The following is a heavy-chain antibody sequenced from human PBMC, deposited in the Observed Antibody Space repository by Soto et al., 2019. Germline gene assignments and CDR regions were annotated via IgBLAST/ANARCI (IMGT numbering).Heavy chain of an antibody. CDR2: IYYSGST. CDR3: ARQEVHDYYYDSSGSYDY. CDR1: GVSISSDY. D-gene: IGHD3-22*01. V-gene: IGHV4-59*08. Sequence: SVTLSIACTFIGVSISSDYWSWIQQSPGKGLEWIGYIYYSGSTNYNPSLKSRVTISVDTSKNQFSLKLSSVTAADTAVYYCARQEVHDYYYDSSGSYDYWGQGTLVTVS. J-gene: IGHJ4*02.